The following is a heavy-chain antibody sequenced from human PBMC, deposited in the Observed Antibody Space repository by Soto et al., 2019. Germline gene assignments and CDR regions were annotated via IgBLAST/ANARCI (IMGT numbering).Heavy chain of an antibody. CDR3: ARGRTPYYHDSSGYPGWYSWFDP. CDR2: IYYSGST. Sequence: SETLSLTCTVSGGSISSGGYYWSWIRQHPGKGLEWIGYIYYSGSTYYNPSLKSRVTISVDTSKNQFSLKLSSVTAADTAVYYCARGRTPYYHDSSGYPGWYSWFDPWGHGTLVTVSS. CDR1: GGSISSGGYY. V-gene: IGHV4-31*03. D-gene: IGHD3-22*01. J-gene: IGHJ5*02.